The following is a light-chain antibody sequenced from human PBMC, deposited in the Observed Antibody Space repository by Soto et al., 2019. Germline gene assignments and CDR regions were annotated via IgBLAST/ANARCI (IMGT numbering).Light chain of an antibody. V-gene: IGLV2-14*01. CDR3: SSYTRGNTYV. CDR1: GSDIGAYNT. J-gene: IGLJ1*01. CDR2: EVT. Sequence: QSVLTHPASVSGSPGQSITISCTGTGSDIGAYNTVAWYQQHPRRVPKLMIYEVTNRPSGISNRFSGSKSGNTASLTISGLQAEDEGDYYCSSYTRGNTYVFGTGTKVTVL.